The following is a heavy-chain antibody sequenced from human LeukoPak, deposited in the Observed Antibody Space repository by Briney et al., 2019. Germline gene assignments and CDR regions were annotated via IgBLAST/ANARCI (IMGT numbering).Heavy chain of an antibody. Sequence: ASVKVSCKTSGYSFTASGITWVRQAPGQGLEWMGWINTYNGYSKYARKLQGRVTMTADTSKSTAYMELSSLSSDDTAVYYCVNNTTGVYSDYWGQGSLVTVSS. J-gene: IGHJ4*02. D-gene: IGHD1-1*01. CDR3: VNNTTGVYSDY. CDR1: GYSFTASG. V-gene: IGHV1-18*01. CDR2: INTYNGYS.